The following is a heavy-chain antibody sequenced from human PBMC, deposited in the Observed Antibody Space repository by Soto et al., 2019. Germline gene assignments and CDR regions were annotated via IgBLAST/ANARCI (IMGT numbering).Heavy chain of an antibody. CDR2: INHSGST. CDR1: GGSFSGYY. D-gene: IGHD3-10*01. V-gene: IGHV4-34*01. J-gene: IGHJ5*02. Sequence: SETLSLTCAVYGGSFSGYYWSWIRQPPGKGLEWIGEINHSGSTNYNPSLKSRVTISVDTSKNQFSLKLSSVTAADTAVYYCARVGITMVRGDNWFDPWGQGTLVTVSS. CDR3: ARVGITMVRGDNWFDP.